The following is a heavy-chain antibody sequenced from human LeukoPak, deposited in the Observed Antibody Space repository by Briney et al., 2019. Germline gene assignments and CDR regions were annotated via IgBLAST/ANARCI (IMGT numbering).Heavy chain of an antibody. D-gene: IGHD5-18*01. CDR3: ARGGIQLHFDY. CDR2: ISSGSSYI. Sequence: GGSLRLSCAASGFTFSSYSMNWVRQAPGKGLEWVSSISSGSSYIYYADSVKGRFTISRDNAKNSLYLQMNSLRAEDTAVYYCARGGIQLHFDYWGQGTLVTFPS. V-gene: IGHV3-21*01. CDR1: GFTFSSYS. J-gene: IGHJ4*02.